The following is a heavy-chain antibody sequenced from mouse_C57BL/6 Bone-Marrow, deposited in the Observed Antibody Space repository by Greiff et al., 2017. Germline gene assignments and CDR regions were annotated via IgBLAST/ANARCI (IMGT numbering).Heavy chain of an antibody. CDR1: GYTFTDYY. CDR3: ARGYGSSLPDY. J-gene: IGHJ2*01. Sequence: EVQLQQSGPELVKPGASVKISCKASGYTFTDYYMNWVKQSHGKSLEWIGDINPNNGGTSYNQKFKGKATLTVDKSSSTAYMELRSLTSEDSAVYYCARGYGSSLPDYWGQGTTLTVSS. V-gene: IGHV1-26*01. D-gene: IGHD1-1*01. CDR2: INPNNGGT.